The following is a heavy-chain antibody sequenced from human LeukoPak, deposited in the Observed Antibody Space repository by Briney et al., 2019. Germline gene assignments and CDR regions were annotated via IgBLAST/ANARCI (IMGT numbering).Heavy chain of an antibody. Sequence: GGSLRLSCAASGFTFSSYGMHWVRQAPGKGLEWVAFIRYDGSNKYYADSVKGRFTISRDNSKNTLYLQMNSLRAEDTAVYYCAKVGRDGYNYPLGVTSPTRTPYYMDVWGKGTTVTVSS. CDR2: IRYDGSNK. CDR1: GFTFSSYG. J-gene: IGHJ6*03. V-gene: IGHV3-30*02. D-gene: IGHD5-24*01. CDR3: AKVGRDGYNYPLGVTSPTRTPYYMDV.